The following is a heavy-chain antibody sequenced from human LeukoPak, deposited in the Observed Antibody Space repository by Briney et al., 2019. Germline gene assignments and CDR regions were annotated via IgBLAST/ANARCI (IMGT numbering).Heavy chain of an antibody. D-gene: IGHD2-2*01. Sequence: GGSLRLSCAASGFTFSSYWMSWVRQAPGKGLEWVANIKQDGSEKYYVDSVKGRFTISRDNAKNSLYLQVNSLRVEDTAVYYCARDCSSTSCYRGGFDPWGQGTLVTVSS. V-gene: IGHV3-7*01. CDR2: IKQDGSEK. J-gene: IGHJ5*02. CDR3: ARDCSSTSCYRGGFDP. CDR1: GFTFSSYW.